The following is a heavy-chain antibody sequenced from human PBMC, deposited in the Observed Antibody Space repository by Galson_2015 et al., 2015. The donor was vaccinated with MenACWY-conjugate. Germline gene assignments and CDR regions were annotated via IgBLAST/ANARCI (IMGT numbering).Heavy chain of an antibody. V-gene: IGHV1-18*01. D-gene: IGHD6-25*01. CDR1: GYTFTSYD. CDR3: ARGPRLWFDP. CDR2: ISALNGDT. J-gene: IGHJ5*02. Sequence: SVKVSCKASGYTFTSYDINWVRQAPGQGLEWMGWISALNGDTSYAQKLQGRVTMTTDTSTSTAYMELRSLISDDTAVYYCARGPRLWFDPWGQGTLVTVSS.